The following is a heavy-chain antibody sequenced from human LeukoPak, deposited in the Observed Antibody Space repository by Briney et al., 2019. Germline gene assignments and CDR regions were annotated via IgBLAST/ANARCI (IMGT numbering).Heavy chain of an antibody. CDR1: GYSFSYFG. J-gene: IGHJ4*02. Sequence: ASVRVSCKASGYSFSYFGVNWVRQAPGQGLEWMGWINCYNGNTNYGQKSEGRLTLTTDTATSSVYMELRNLRSDDTAVYYCARGLDAAAGLANFDYWGQGTLVTVSS. V-gene: IGHV1-18*01. CDR3: ARGLDAAAGLANFDY. CDR2: INCYNGNT. D-gene: IGHD6-25*01.